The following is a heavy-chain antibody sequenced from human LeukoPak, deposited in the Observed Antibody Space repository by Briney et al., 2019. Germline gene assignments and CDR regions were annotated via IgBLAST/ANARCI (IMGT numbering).Heavy chain of an antibody. Sequence: GGSLRLSCAASGFTFSSYGMSWVRQAPGKGLEWVSAISGSGGSTYYADSVKGRFTISRDNSKNTLYLQINSLRAEDTAVYYCAKAPPGNTYYYGSGSPFDYWGQGTLVTVSS. CDR3: AKAPPGNTYYYGSGSPFDY. V-gene: IGHV3-23*01. CDR2: ISGSGGST. CDR1: GFTFSSYG. J-gene: IGHJ4*02. D-gene: IGHD3-10*01.